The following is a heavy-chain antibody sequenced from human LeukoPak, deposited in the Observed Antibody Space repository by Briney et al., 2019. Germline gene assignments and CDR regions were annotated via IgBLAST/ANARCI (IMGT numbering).Heavy chain of an antibody. J-gene: IGHJ1*01. CDR1: GFSFGDYD. Sequence: TPGGSLRLSCSASGFSFGDYDMNWVRQAPGKGLEWVSAISGRSSHVYYGESVKGRFTISRDNAKNSLYLQLDSLGVEDTAVYYCGRAFPPLRTSSAGDLWGQGTLVTVSS. D-gene: IGHD3-16*01. V-gene: IGHV3-21*01. CDR3: GRAFPPLRTSSAGDL. CDR2: ISGRSSHV.